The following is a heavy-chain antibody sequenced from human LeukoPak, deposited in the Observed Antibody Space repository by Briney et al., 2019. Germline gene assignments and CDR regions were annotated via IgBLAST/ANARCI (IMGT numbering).Heavy chain of an antibody. CDR3: ARYSLTIFRGFLYYWYFDL. Sequence: SETLSLTCTVSGYSISSGYYWGWIRQPPGKGLEWIGSIYHSGSTYYNPSLKSRVTISVDTSKNQFSLKLSSVTAADTAVYYCARYSLTIFRGFLYYWYFDLWGRGTLVTVSS. V-gene: IGHV4-38-2*02. J-gene: IGHJ2*01. D-gene: IGHD3-10*01. CDR2: IYHSGST. CDR1: GYSISSGYY.